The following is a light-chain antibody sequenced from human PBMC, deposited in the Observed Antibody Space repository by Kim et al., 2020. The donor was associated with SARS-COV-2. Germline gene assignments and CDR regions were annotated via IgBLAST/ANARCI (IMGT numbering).Light chain of an antibody. CDR2: GAS. CDR1: QSVTSNY. J-gene: IGKJ1*01. CDR3: QQYGNSQET. Sequence: SPGERATLSCRAIQSVTSNYLAWYQQRPGQAPSLLIYGASSRATGVPDRFSGSGSGTDFTLTISRLEPEDFAVYYCQQYGNSQETFGQGTKVDIK. V-gene: IGKV3-20*01.